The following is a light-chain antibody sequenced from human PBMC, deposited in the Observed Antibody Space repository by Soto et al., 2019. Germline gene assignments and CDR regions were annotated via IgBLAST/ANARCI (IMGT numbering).Light chain of an antibody. CDR1: QNISVW. V-gene: IGKV1-5*01. Sequence: DIQMTQSPSTLSASVGDGVTITCRASQNISVWLAWYQQRPGKAPKFRIYDGSSLETGVPSRFSGSGSGTEFTLTIRSLQPDDFATYYCQQYDSSSPTFGQGTKLEIK. CDR3: QQYDSSSPT. J-gene: IGKJ2*01. CDR2: DGS.